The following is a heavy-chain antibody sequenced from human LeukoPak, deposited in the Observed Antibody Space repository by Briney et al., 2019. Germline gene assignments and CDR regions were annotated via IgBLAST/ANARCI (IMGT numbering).Heavy chain of an antibody. D-gene: IGHD3-22*01. Sequence: SVKVSCKASGGTFSSYAISWVRQAPGQGLEWMGRIIPIFGTANYAQKFQGRVTITTDESTSTAYMELSSLRSEDMAVYYCARDQEGYYDSSGYLRYFDLWGRGTLVTVSS. V-gene: IGHV1-69*05. J-gene: IGHJ2*01. CDR2: IIPIFGTA. CDR3: ARDQEGYYDSSGYLRYFDL. CDR1: GGTFSSYA.